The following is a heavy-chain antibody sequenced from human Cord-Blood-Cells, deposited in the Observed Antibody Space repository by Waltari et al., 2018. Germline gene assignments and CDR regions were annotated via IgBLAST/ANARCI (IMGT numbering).Heavy chain of an antibody. J-gene: IGHJ5*02. CDR3: AQHGSSGYYYWFDP. V-gene: IGHV2-5*02. CDR1: GFSLSTSGVG. CDR2: IYWDDDK. Sequence: QITLKESGPTLVKPTQTLTLTCTFSGFSLSTSGVGVGWIRQPPGKALEWLALIYWDDDKRYSPSLKSRITITKDTSKNQVVLTMTNMDPVDTATYYCAQHGSSGYYYWFDPWGQGTLVTVSS. D-gene: IGHD3-22*01.